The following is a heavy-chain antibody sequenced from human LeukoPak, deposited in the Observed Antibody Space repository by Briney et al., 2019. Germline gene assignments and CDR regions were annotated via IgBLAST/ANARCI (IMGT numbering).Heavy chain of an antibody. CDR1: GGTFSGNS. V-gene: IGHV1-69*08. Sequence: SVKVSCKASGGTFSGNSITWVRQAPGQGLEWMGRFIPILNTTNYAQDFQGRVTLTADKSTSTAYMELMSLGFEDTAVYYCARETRDSNWNSVAYLDHWGQGTLVTVSS. CDR3: ARETRDSNWNSVAYLDH. J-gene: IGHJ4*02. D-gene: IGHD1-7*01. CDR2: FIPILNTT.